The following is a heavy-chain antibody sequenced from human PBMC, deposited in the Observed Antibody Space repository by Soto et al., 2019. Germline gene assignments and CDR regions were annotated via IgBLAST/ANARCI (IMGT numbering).Heavy chain of an antibody. CDR3: ARYCSSTSCYGTYYYYGMDV. J-gene: IGHJ6*02. CDR2: IIPIFGTA. D-gene: IGHD2-2*01. CDR1: GGTFSSYA. Sequence: SVKVSCKASGGTFSSYAISWVRQAPGQGLEWMGGIIPIFGTANYAQKFQGRVTITADESTSTAYMELSSLRSEDTAVYYCARYCSSTSCYGTYYYYGMDVWGQGTMVTVSS. V-gene: IGHV1-69*13.